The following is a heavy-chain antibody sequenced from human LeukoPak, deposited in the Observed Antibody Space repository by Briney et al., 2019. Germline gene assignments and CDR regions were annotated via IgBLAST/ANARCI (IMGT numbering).Heavy chain of an antibody. Sequence: GGSLRLSCEASGFAFCVYAMSWVRQTPGEGREWVSTINANSGTTSYAASVRGRFTISRDNSKNTLYLLLNTLRAEDTAVYFCAKPISGGLAVTADWFDPWGQGTLVVVSS. CDR1: GFAFCVYA. CDR2: INANSGTT. D-gene: IGHD6-19*01. CDR3: AKPISGGLAVTADWFDP. V-gene: IGHV3-23*01. J-gene: IGHJ5*01.